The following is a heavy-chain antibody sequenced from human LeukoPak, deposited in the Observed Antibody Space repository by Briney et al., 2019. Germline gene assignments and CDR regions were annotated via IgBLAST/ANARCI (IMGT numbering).Heavy chain of an antibody. D-gene: IGHD2-15*01. CDR3: ARGPVYCSGGNCYAYYFDY. V-gene: IGHV4-34*01. CDR2: INHGGST. J-gene: IGHJ4*02. CDR1: GGSFSNYY. Sequence: SETLSLTCAVYGGSFSNYYWNWIRQPPGKGLEWIGEINHGGSTNYNPSLKSRLTISVATSKIQFSLKLSSVPAADTAIYSCARGPVYCSGGNCYAYYFDYWGRGTLVSVSS.